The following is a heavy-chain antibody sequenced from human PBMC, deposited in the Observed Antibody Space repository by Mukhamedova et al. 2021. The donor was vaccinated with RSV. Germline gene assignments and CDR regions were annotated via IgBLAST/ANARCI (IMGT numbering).Heavy chain of an antibody. Sequence: ADNYATIYAASVKGRFTISRDDLKNTAYLQMSSLKTEDTAVYYCTCREVEGHWGQGTLVTVSS. CDR3: TCREVEGH. CDR2: ADNYAT. D-gene: IGHD1-26*01. J-gene: IGHJ4*02. V-gene: IGHV3-73*01.